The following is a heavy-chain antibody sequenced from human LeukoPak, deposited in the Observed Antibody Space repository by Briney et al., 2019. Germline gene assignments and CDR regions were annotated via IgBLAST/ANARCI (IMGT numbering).Heavy chain of an antibody. CDR1: GYSISSGYY. J-gene: IGHJ6*03. CDR3: ARTTEAHSWRTRYYGYYMDV. CDR2: IYHSGST. Sequence: PSETLSLTCTVSGYSISSGYYWGWIRQPPGKGLEWIGSIYHSGSTYYNPSLKSRVTISVDTSKNQFSLKLSSVTAADTAVYYCARTTEAHSWRTRYYGYYMDVWGKGTTVTVSS. D-gene: IGHD6-13*01. V-gene: IGHV4-38-2*02.